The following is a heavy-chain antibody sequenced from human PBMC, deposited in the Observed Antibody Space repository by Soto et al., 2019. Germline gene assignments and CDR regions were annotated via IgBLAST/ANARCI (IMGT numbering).Heavy chain of an antibody. D-gene: IGHD4-17*01. V-gene: IGHV3-30-3*01. Sequence: GSLRLSCAASGFTFGSYAMHWVRQAPGKGLEWVAVISYDGSNKYYADSVKGRFTISRDNSKNTLYLQMNSLRAEDTAVYYCASENYGDYEDYWGQGTLVTVSS. CDR3: ASENYGDYEDY. CDR1: GFTFGSYA. J-gene: IGHJ4*02. CDR2: ISYDGSNK.